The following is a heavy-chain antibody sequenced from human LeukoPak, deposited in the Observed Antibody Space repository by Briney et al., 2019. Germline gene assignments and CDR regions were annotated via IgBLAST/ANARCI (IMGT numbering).Heavy chain of an antibody. Sequence: SGGSLRLSCAASGFIFGSYAMTWVRQAPGKGLEWVSGISNSGDSTYYADSVRGWFTISRDNSKNTLYVQMNSLRAEDTALYYCAKCDFWSANDFFDIWGQGTMVTVSS. CDR2: ISNSGDST. CDR3: AKCDFWSANDFFDI. D-gene: IGHD3-3*01. V-gene: IGHV3-23*01. J-gene: IGHJ3*02. CDR1: GFIFGSYA.